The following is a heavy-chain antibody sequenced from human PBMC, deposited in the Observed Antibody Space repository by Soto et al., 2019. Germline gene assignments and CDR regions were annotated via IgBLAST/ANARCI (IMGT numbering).Heavy chain of an antibody. Sequence: GSLRLSCAASGFTFSMYWMHWVRQVPGKGPEWVSRINDDGISTNYADSVKGRFTISRDNAKNTLYLQMNALRVEDTAVYYCTRGPRSTSTGTGAFWGQGTLVTVSS. CDR2: INDDGIST. V-gene: IGHV3-74*01. J-gene: IGHJ4*02. D-gene: IGHD1-1*01. CDR3: TRGPRSTSTGTGAF. CDR1: GFTFSMYW.